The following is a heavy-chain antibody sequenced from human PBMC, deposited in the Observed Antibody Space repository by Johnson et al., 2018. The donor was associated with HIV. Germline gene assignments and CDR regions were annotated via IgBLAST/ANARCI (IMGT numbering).Heavy chain of an antibody. CDR2: INWNGGST. CDR1: GFPFSRFV. J-gene: IGHJ3*02. Sequence: MLLVESGGGLVQPGGSLSLSCAGSGFPFSRFVMTWVRQAPGKGLEWVSGINWNGGSTGSGDSVKGRFTISSDNAKNSLYMQMNSLRAEDTALYYFARGLRGYSYIDSFDIWGQGTMVTVSS. V-gene: IGHV3-20*04. D-gene: IGHD5-18*01. CDR3: ARGLRGYSYIDSFDI.